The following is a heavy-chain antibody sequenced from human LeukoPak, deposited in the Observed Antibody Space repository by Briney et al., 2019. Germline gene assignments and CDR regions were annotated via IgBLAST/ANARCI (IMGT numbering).Heavy chain of an antibody. D-gene: IGHD3-22*01. CDR1: GFTVSSNY. J-gene: IGHJ4*02. CDR2: IYGGGST. Sequence: TGGSLRLSCAVSGFTVSSNYMSWVRQAPGKGLEWVSVIYGGGSTYYADSVKGRFTISRDNSKNTLYLQMNSLRAEDTAVYYCARDRRGDSSGYLYYFDYWGQGTLVTVSS. V-gene: IGHV3-53*01. CDR3: ARDRRGDSSGYLYYFDY.